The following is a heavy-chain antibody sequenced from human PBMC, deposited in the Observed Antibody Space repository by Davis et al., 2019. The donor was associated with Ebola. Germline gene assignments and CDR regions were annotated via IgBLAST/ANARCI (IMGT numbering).Heavy chain of an antibody. D-gene: IGHD2-2*01. CDR1: GGSISSGGFS. CDR3: ARGPYVGYCSSIGCHGTFYSGMDV. J-gene: IGHJ6*02. Sequence: LRLSCGVSGGSISSGGFSWSWIRQPPGKGLEWIGYIYSSGSTYYNPSLKSRVTISVDRSKKQFSLKLSSVTAADTAVYFCARGPYVGYCSSIGCHGTFYSGMDVWGQGTTVTVSS. CDR2: IYSSGST. V-gene: IGHV4-30-2*01.